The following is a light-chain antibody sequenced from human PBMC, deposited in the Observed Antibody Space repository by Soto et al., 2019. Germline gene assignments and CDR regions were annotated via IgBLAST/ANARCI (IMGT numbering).Light chain of an antibody. J-gene: IGKJ1*01. Sequence: DIVMTQSPLSLPVTPGEPASISCRSSQSLLHSNGYIYLDWYLQKPGQSPQLLIYLGSNRSSGVPDRVSGSGSGTELTLKISRVEAEDVGVYCCMQALQSPRTFGQGTKVEIK. V-gene: IGKV2-28*01. CDR3: MQALQSPRT. CDR2: LGS. CDR1: QSLLHSNGYIY.